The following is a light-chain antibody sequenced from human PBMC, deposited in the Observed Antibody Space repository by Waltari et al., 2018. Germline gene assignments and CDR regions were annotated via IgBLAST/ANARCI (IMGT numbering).Light chain of an antibody. CDR3: CSYIGSNMLV. V-gene: IGLV2-23*02. J-gene: IGLJ3*02. Sequence: QSALTQPASVSGSPGQSSTISCTGTGNDIGCYNLLSWYQQHPGQAPRLIIYEVTKRPAGVSRRFSGSKSGNTASLTISGLQAEDEAKYFCCSYIGSNMLVFGGGTNLTVL. CDR1: GNDIGCYNL. CDR2: EVT.